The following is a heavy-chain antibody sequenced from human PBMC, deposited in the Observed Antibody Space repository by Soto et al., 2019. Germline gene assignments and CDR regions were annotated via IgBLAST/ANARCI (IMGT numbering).Heavy chain of an antibody. CDR1: GFSLSTSGMC. V-gene: IGHV2-70*01. CDR3: ARTPLGGSSWSPNFDY. Sequence: YGPTLVNPTQTLTLTCTFSGFSLSTSGMCVSWIRQPPGKALEWLALIGWDDDKYYSTSLKTRLTISKDTSKNQVVLTMTNMDPVDTATYYCARTPLGGSSWSPNFDYWGQGTLVTVSS. J-gene: IGHJ4*02. CDR2: IGWDDDK. D-gene: IGHD6-13*01.